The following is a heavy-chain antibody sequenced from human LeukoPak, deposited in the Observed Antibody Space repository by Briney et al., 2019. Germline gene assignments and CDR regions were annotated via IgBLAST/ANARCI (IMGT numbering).Heavy chain of an antibody. CDR3: GRDVVLAV. CDR2: IKTDGSRT. CDR1: GLTFSNYW. D-gene: IGHD2-15*01. V-gene: IGHV3-74*01. J-gene: IGHJ6*02. Sequence: GGSLRLSCAVSGLTFSNYWMGWVRPAAGEGLVWDSRIKTDGSRTFYAGSVKGQFTISRDNTKNSLYLEMNSVRYEDTAVYYCGRDVVLAVWGRGTTVTVSS.